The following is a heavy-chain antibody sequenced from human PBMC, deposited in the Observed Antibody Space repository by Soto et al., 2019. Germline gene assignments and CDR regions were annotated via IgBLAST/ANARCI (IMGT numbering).Heavy chain of an antibody. CDR2: IYYSGST. CDR3: ARDRNGGNFDY. V-gene: IGHV4-30-4*01. CDR1: GGSISSGDYY. J-gene: IGHJ4*02. D-gene: IGHD2-15*01. Sequence: SETLSLTCTVSGGSISSGDYYWSWIRQPPGKGLEWIGYIYYSGSTYYNPSLKSRVTISVGTSKNQFSLKLSSVTAADTAVYYCARDRNGGNFDYWGQGTLVTVSS.